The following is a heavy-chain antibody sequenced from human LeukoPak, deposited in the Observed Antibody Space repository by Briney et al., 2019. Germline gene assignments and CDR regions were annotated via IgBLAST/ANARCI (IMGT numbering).Heavy chain of an antibody. CDR1: GYTFTSYG. V-gene: IGHV1-18*01. CDR2: ISASNGNT. J-gene: IGHJ3*02. D-gene: IGHD2-15*01. CDR3: ARRGYCSGGSCFDDAFDI. Sequence: GASVKVSCKASGYTFTSYGISWVRQAPGQGLEWMGWISASNGNTNYAQKLQGRVTMTTDTSTSTAYMELRSLRSDDTAVYYCARRGYCSGGSCFDDAFDIWGQGTMVTVSS.